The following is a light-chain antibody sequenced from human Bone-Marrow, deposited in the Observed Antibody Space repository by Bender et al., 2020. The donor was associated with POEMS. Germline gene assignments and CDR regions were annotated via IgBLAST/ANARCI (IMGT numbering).Light chain of an antibody. Sequence: QSVLTQPPSASGTPGQRVTISCSGGSSNIGAHAVNWYQHLPGTAPKLLIYSSHRRPSEVPDRFSGSKSGTSASLAISGLRSEDEGDYFCAAWGDTLSGPVFGGGTKLTVL. CDR1: SSNIGAHA. CDR3: AAWGDTLSGPV. J-gene: IGLJ3*02. CDR2: SSH. V-gene: IGLV1-47*02.